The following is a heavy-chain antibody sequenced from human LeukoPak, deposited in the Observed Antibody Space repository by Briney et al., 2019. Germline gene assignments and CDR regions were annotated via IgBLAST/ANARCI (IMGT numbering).Heavy chain of an antibody. D-gene: IGHD2-21*02. CDR2: IDYSGST. CDR1: GDSNTNSIYY. V-gene: IGHV4-39*07. J-gene: IGHJ4*02. Sequence: PSETLSLTCTVSGDSNTNSIYYWGWIRQPPGKGLEWIGTIDYSGSTYYSPSLKSRATISIDTSKNQFSLELSSVTAADTAVYYCARGSRTYCGGDCYTDWGQGTLVTVSS. CDR3: ARGSRTYCGGDCYTD.